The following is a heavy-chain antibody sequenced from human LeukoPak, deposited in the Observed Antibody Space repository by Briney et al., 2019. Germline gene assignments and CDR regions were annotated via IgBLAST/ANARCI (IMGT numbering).Heavy chain of an antibody. J-gene: IGHJ6*02. D-gene: IGHD2-2*01. CDR1: GGSFSAYY. CDR3: ARGRMVPAGDYGMDV. Sequence: SETPSLTCAVYGGSFSAYYWSWIRQPPGKGLEWIGEINHSGGTNYIPSLKSRVTISVDTSKNHFSLKLSSVTAADTAVYYCARGRMVPAGDYGMDVWGQGTTVTVSS. CDR2: INHSGGT. V-gene: IGHV4-34*01.